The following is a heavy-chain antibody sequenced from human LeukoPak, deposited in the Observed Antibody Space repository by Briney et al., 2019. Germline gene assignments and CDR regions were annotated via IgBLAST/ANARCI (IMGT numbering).Heavy chain of an antibody. V-gene: IGHV1-8*01. Sequence: ASVKVSCKASGYTFTNYDIDWVRQAAGQGPEWMGWMNPNTSNTAYAQKFQGRVVMTRDTAMTTAFMELSGLRPDDTAVYYCAKVFHWDNFFDPWGQGTLVTVTS. J-gene: IGHJ5*02. CDR3: AKVFHWDNFFDP. CDR2: MNPNTSNT. CDR1: GYTFTNYD. D-gene: IGHD7-27*01.